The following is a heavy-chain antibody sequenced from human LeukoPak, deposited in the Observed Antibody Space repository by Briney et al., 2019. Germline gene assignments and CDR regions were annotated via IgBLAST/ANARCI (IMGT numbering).Heavy chain of an antibody. Sequence: SQTLSLTCAISGDSVSVSPAVWNWIRQPPSRGLEWLGRAYYRSQWNIDSALSVKGRITITPDTSKNQFSLQLNSVTPEDTAVYYCARGAVRGNANFDYWGQGTLVTVSS. V-gene: IGHV6-1*01. CDR1: GDSVSVSPAV. D-gene: IGHD3-10*01. J-gene: IGHJ4*02. CDR2: AYYRSQWNI. CDR3: ARGAVRGNANFDY.